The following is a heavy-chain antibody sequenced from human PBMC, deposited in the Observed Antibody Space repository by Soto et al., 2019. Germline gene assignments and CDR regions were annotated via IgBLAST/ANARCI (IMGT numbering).Heavy chain of an antibody. D-gene: IGHD6-13*01. Sequence: PSETLSLTCTVSGGAISSGGYYWSWIRQHPGKGLEWIGYIYYSGSTYYNPSLKSRVTISVDTSKNQFSLKLSSVTAADTAVYYCARLDYFSRPIAAAGTFDYCGQGTLVTVSS. V-gene: IGHV4-31*03. CDR2: IYYSGST. CDR1: GGAISSGGYY. CDR3: ARLDYFSRPIAAAGTFDY. J-gene: IGHJ4*02.